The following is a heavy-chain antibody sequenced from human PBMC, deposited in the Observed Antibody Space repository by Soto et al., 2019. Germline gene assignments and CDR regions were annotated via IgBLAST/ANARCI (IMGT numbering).Heavy chain of an antibody. D-gene: IGHD1-26*01. Sequence: SETLSLTCAVSGGSIRSNNCWSGVRQSPGKGLEWIGEIYHTGSTNSNWSLKSRVTISVDKSKNQFSLKLSSVTAADTAVYYCARGWWERAGDVMDVLGQGTTVT. J-gene: IGHJ6*02. CDR3: ARGWWERAGDVMDV. V-gene: IGHV4-4*02. CDR2: IYHTGST. CDR1: GGSIRSNNC.